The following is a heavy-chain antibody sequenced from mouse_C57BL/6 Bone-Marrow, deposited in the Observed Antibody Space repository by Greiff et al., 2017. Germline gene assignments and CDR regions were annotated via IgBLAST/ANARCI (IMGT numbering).Heavy chain of an antibody. D-gene: IGHD2-4*01. J-gene: IGHJ1*03. CDR3: ARHPAYYDYWYFDV. CDR1: GFTFSSYG. CDR2: ISSGGSYT. V-gene: IGHV5-6*01. Sequence: EVKLVESGGDLVKPGGSLKLSCAASGFTFSSYGMSWVRQTPDKRLEWVATISSGGSYTYYPDSVKGRFTISRDNAKNTLYLQMSSLKSEDTAMYYCARHPAYYDYWYFDVWGTGTTVTVSS.